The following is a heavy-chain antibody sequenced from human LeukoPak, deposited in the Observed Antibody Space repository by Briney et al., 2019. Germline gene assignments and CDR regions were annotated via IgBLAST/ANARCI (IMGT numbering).Heavy chain of an antibody. D-gene: IGHD4-17*01. J-gene: IGHJ4*02. CDR1: GFTFSSYA. CDR2: ISYDGSNK. V-gene: IGHV3-30*04. CDR3: ARSNDYGDYQLGY. Sequence: PGGSLRLSCAASGFTFSSYAMHWVRQAPGKGLEWGAVISYDGSNKYYADSVKGRFTISRDNSKNTLYLQMNSLRAEDTAVYYCARSNDYGDYQLGYWGQGTLVTVSS.